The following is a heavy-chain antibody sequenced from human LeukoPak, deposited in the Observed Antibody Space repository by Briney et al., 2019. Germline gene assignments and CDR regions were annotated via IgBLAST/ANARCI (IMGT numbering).Heavy chain of an antibody. V-gene: IGHV1-46*01. CDR3: ARPRGYSYGYHYYMDV. CDR1: GYTFTSYY. D-gene: IGHD5-18*01. Sequence: GASVKVSYKASGYTFTSYYMHWVRQAPGQGLEWMGIINPSGGSTSYAQKFQGRVTMTRDTSTSTVYMELSSLRSEDTAVYYCARPRGYSYGYHYYMDVWGKGTTVTVSS. CDR2: INPSGGST. J-gene: IGHJ6*03.